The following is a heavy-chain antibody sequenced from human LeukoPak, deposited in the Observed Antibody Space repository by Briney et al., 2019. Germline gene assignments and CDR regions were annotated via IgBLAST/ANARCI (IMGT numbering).Heavy chain of an antibody. D-gene: IGHD1-26*01. CDR1: GYTFTSYG. CDR2: ISAYNGNT. V-gene: IGHV1-18*01. J-gene: IGHJ6*02. Sequence: GASVKVSCKASGYTFTSYGISWVRQAPGQGLEWMGWISAYNGNTNYAQKLQGRVTMTTDTSTSTAYIELRSLRSDDTAVYYCARDLPDSGSYSLYYYYGMDVWGQGTTVTVSS. CDR3: ARDLPDSGSYSLYYYYGMDV.